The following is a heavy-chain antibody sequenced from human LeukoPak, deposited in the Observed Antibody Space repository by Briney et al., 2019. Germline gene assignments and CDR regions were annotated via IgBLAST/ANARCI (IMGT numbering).Heavy chain of an antibody. CDR3: ARQVNLGYRSSTSCYYYYGMDV. J-gene: IGHJ6*02. D-gene: IGHD2-2*01. CDR2: IYYSGST. Sequence: MTSETLSLTCTVSGGSISSYYWSWIRQPPGKGLEWIGYIYYSGSTNYNPSLKSRVTISVDTSKNQFSLKLSSVTAADTAVYYCARQVNLGYRSSTSCYYYYGMDVWGQGTTVTVSS. CDR1: GGSISSYY. V-gene: IGHV4-59*08.